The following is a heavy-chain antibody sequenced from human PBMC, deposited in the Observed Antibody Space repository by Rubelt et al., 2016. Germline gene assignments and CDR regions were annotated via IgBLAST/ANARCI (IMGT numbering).Heavy chain of an antibody. CDR1: GGSISSGLYY. CDR3: ARQRVVTPNLHFDY. D-gene: IGHD4-23*01. Sequence: QLQLQESGPGLVKPSETLSLTCTVSGGSISSGLYYWGWIRQPPGKGLEWIGSIYYSGSTYYNPSLKIRVTIAVGTSKNQFALRLRSVTAADTAVYSCARQRVVTPNLHFDYWGQGTLVTVSS. J-gene: IGHJ4*02. V-gene: IGHV4-39*01. CDR2: IYYSGST.